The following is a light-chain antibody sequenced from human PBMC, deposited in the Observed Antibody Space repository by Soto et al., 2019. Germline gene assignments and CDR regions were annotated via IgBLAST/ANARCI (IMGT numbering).Light chain of an antibody. J-gene: IGLJ3*02. CDR3: ETWYSNTHKV. V-gene: IGLV4-60*02. CDR2: LDRSGSY. CDR1: SGHSTYI. Sequence: QSVLTQSSSASASLGSSVKLTCILSSGHSTYIIAWHQQQPGKAPRFLMTLDRSGSYNRGSGIPDRFSGSSSGADRYLTISNLQFEDEGDYYCETWYSNTHKVFGGGTKVTVL.